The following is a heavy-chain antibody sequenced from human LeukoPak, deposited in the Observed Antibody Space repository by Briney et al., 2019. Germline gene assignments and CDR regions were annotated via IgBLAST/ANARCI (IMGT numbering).Heavy chain of an antibody. J-gene: IGHJ4*02. CDR3: ARAIVGATIGFDY. D-gene: IGHD1-26*01. CDR1: GYTFTGYY. V-gene: IGHV1-18*04. Sequence: ASVKVSCKASGYTFTGYYMHWVRQAPGQGLEWMGWISAYNGNTNYAQKLQGRVTMTTDTSTSTAYMELRSLRSDDTAVYYCARAIVGATIGFDYWGQGTLVTVSS. CDR2: ISAYNGNT.